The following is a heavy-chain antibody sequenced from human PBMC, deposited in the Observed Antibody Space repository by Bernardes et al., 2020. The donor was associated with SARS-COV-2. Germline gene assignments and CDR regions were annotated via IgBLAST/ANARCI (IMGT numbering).Heavy chain of an antibody. Sequence: GGSLRLCCAASGFIFRSYAMHWVRQAPGKGLEWVALISFDGSNEYYADSVKGRFTISRDNSKNTLYLQMNSLRTDDTAVYYWARDRASDYYDSSGYLFDYWGQGTLVSVSS. V-gene: IGHV3-30-3*01. CDR2: ISFDGSNE. CDR3: ARDRASDYYDSSGYLFDY. CDR1: GFIFRSYA. D-gene: IGHD3-22*01. J-gene: IGHJ4*02.